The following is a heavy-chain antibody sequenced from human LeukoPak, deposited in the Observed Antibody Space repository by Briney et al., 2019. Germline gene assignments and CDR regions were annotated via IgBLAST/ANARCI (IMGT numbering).Heavy chain of an antibody. J-gene: IGHJ5*01. CDR3: ARLNNWFDS. V-gene: IGHV5-51*01. CDR1: GYSFTNYW. CDR2: IYPGDSDT. Sequence: PGESLKISCEASGYSFTNYWIGWVRQMPGKGLEWMGIIYPGDSDTRYRSSFQGQVTISADKPISIAYLQWSSLKASDTAIYYCARLNNWFDSWGQGTLVTVSS.